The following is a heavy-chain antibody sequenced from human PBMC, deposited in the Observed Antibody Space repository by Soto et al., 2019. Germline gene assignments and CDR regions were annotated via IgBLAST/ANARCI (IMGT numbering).Heavy chain of an antibody. CDR1: GFSLTTSGVG. J-gene: IGHJ4*02. V-gene: IGHV2-5*02. CDR2: IYWDADK. D-gene: IGHD3-3*01. CDR3: AHRVLRAVFGLVTTTAIYFDF. Sequence: QITLNESGPTLVKPTQTLTLTCTFSGFSLTTSGVGVGWIRQSPGKAPEWLALIYWDADKRCSPSLKTRLTITKDSSMNQDVLKMANLHPADTATYYCAHRVLRAVFGLVTTTAIYFDFWGQGTPVAVSS.